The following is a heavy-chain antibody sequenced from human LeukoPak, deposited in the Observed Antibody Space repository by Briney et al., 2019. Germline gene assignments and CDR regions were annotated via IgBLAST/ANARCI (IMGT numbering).Heavy chain of an antibody. J-gene: IGHJ4*02. Sequence: ASVKVSCKASGYTFTGYYMHWVRQAPGQGLEWMGWINTNTGNPTYAQGFTGRFVFSLDTSVSTAYLQISSLKAEDTAVYYCARVDRIIAVAATGVDYWGQGTLVTVSS. CDR1: GYTFTGYY. CDR3: ARVDRIIAVAATGVDY. D-gene: IGHD6-19*01. CDR2: INTNTGNP. V-gene: IGHV7-4-1*02.